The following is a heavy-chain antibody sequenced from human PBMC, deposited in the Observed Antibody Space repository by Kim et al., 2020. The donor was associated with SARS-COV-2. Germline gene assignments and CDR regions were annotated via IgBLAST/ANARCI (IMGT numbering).Heavy chain of an antibody. CDR3: AKEGGYFDWDLDY. J-gene: IGHJ4*02. V-gene: IGHV3-23*01. D-gene: IGHD3-9*01. Sequence: YADTVKGRFTISRDNSKNTLYRQMNSLRAEDTAVYYCAKEGGYFDWDLDYWGQGTLVTVSS.